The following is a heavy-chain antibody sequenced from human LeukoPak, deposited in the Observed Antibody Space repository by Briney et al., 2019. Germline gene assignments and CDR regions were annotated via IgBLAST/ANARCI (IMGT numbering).Heavy chain of an antibody. D-gene: IGHD1-26*01. Sequence: SESMSLTCAVYGGSLTGYYWSWIRQPPGSGLEWIGEINHSGSTNYNPSLGSRATISADTPKIQLYLRVTSLTAAETPAYTCAPSVSGSYYAGFDPWAQGTLVTVSS. CDR3: APSVSGSYYAGFDP. V-gene: IGHV4-34*01. CDR2: INHSGST. J-gene: IGHJ5*02. CDR1: GGSLTGYY.